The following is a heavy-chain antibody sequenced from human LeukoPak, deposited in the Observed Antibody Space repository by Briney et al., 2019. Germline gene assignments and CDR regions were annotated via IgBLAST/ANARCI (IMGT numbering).Heavy chain of an antibody. V-gene: IGHV3-NL1*01. Sequence: HPGGSLRLSCAASGFTFSSYGMHWVRQAPGKGLEWVSVIYSGGSTYYADSVKGRFTISRDNSMNTLYLQMNSLRAEDTAVYYCARYRVWYSSSCLDPWGQGTLVTVSS. CDR1: GFTFSSYG. D-gene: IGHD6-13*01. CDR2: IYSGGST. CDR3: ARYRVWYSSSCLDP. J-gene: IGHJ5*02.